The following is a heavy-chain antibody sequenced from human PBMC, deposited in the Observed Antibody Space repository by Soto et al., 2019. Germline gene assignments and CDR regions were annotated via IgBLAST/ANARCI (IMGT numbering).Heavy chain of an antibody. Sequence: EVQLVESGGGLVQPGGSLRLSCAASGFTFSSYSMNWVRQAPGKGLEWVSYISSSSSTIYYADSVKGRFTISRDNAKNSLYLQMNSLRDEDTSVYYCARGSFDDYVWGSYRYGFDYWGQGTLVTVSS. V-gene: IGHV3-48*02. CDR3: ARGSFDDYVWGSYRYGFDY. D-gene: IGHD3-16*02. CDR1: GFTFSSYS. CDR2: ISSSSSTI. J-gene: IGHJ4*02.